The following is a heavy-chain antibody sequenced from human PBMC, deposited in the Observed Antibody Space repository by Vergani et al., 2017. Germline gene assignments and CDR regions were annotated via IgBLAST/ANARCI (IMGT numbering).Heavy chain of an antibody. Sequence: QVQLVQSGAEVKKPGSSVKVSCKASGGTFSSYAISWVRQAPGQGLEWMGRIIPILGTANYAQKFQGRVTITADESTSTAYMELSSLRSEDTAVYYCAREPRSGSRRGYFDLWGRGTLVTVSS. J-gene: IGHJ2*01. CDR1: GGTFSSYA. D-gene: IGHD1-26*01. V-gene: IGHV1-69*11. CDR3: AREPRSGSRRGYFDL. CDR2: IIPILGTA.